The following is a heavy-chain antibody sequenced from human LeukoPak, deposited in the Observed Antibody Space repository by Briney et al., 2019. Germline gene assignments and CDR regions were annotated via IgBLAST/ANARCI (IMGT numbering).Heavy chain of an antibody. CDR3: ARGRISRRDY. D-gene: IGHD1-14*01. V-gene: IGHV1-8*02. Sequence: GASVQVSCKTSGYFFSHYGISWVRQAPGQGLEWMGWMNPNSGNTGYAQKFQGRVTMTRNTSISTAYMELSSLRSEDTAVYYCARGRISRRDYWGQGTLVTVSS. CDR1: GYFFSHYG. J-gene: IGHJ4*02. CDR2: MNPNSGNT.